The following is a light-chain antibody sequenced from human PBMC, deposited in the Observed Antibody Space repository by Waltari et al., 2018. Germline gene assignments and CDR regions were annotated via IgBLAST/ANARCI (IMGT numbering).Light chain of an antibody. CDR1: TGAVTSGSF. CDR3: LLFYGGAYV. V-gene: IGLV7-43*01. J-gene: IGLJ1*01. CDR2: SAN. Sequence: QTVVTQEPSLTVSPGGTVTLTCASSTGAVTSGSFPTWFQHRPGQPPRSLIYSANNKHSWTPARFSGSLIGGKAALTLSGVQPEDEAEYYCLLFYGGAYVFGTGTKLTVL.